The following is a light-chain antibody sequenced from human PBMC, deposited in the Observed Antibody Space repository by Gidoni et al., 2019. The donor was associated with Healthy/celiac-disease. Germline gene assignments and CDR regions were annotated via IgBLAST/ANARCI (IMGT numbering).Light chain of an antibody. CDR3: QAWDSSNVV. CDR1: KLGDKY. V-gene: IGLV3-1*01. Sequence: SYELTQPPSVSVSPGQIASITCPGDKLGDKYACWYQQKPGQSPVLVIYQDSKRPSGIPERFSGSNSGNTATLTISGTQAMDEADYYCQAWDSSNVVFGGGTKLTVL. CDR2: QDS. J-gene: IGLJ2*01.